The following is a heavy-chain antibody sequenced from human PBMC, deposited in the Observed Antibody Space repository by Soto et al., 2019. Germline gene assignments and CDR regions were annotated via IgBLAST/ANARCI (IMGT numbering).Heavy chain of an antibody. CDR3: TGEVASGY. Sequence: QVHLVESGGGVVQPGRSLRLSCAVSGFTVSTYGMHWVRQAPGKGLEWVAVISRDGGTKFYADSVKGRFTISRDNSRNTLFLEMNSLRGDDMAVYYCTGEVASGYWGQGTLDTVSS. V-gene: IGHV3-30*03. J-gene: IGHJ4*02. D-gene: IGHD2-8*02. CDR1: GFTVSTYG. CDR2: ISRDGGTK.